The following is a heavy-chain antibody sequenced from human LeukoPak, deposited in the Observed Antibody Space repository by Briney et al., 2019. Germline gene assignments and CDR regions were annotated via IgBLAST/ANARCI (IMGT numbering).Heavy chain of an antibody. Sequence: SETLSLTCTVSGGSISSYYWSWLRQPAGKGLEWIGRIYTSGSTNYNPSLKSRVTISVDTSKNQFFLKLSSVTAADTAVYYCARGLYCSSTSCYGGWFDPWGQGTLVTVSS. J-gene: IGHJ5*02. D-gene: IGHD2-2*01. CDR2: IYTSGST. CDR3: ARGLYCSSTSCYGGWFDP. V-gene: IGHV4-4*07. CDR1: GGSISSYY.